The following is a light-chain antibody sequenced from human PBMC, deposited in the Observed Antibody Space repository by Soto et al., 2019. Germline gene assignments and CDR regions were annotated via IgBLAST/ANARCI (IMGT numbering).Light chain of an antibody. J-gene: IGLJ1*01. CDR3: SSYTSSNTYV. Sequence: QSVLTQPASVSGSPGQWTTISCTGTSSDVGGYNYVSWYQHHPGKAPKLMIYDVTNRPSGVSNRLSGSKSGNTASLTISGLQTEDEADYYCSSYTSSNTYVFGTGTKVTVL. CDR2: DVT. V-gene: IGLV2-14*03. CDR1: SSDVGGYNY.